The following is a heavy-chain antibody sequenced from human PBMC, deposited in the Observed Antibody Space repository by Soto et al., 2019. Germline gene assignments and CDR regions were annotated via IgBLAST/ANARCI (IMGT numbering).Heavy chain of an antibody. Sequence: QVQLVQSGAEVKKPGSSVKVSCKASGATFSSYAVSWVRQVPGQGLEWMGGIVPIFATPKYGQKFQDRVTITAAEATSTAYLELSSLRSDDTAVFYCARARYGDFVTGFDSWGQGTPVTVSS. CDR1: GATFSSYA. D-gene: IGHD4-17*01. CDR3: ARARYGDFVTGFDS. J-gene: IGHJ5*01. CDR2: IVPIFATP. V-gene: IGHV1-69*01.